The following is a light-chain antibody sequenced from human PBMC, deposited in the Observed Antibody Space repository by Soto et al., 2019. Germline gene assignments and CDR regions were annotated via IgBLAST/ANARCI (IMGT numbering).Light chain of an antibody. CDR3: QQVNSFPST. V-gene: IGKV1-12*01. CDR1: QDIITW. Sequence: DIQMTQSPSSVTASVGDRVTITCRASQDIITWLAWYQQKPGKAPKLLIYAASTLQTGVPSRFSGGGSGTDFTLTLSSLQPEDFATYYCQQVNSFPSTFGQGTRLEIK. J-gene: IGKJ5*01. CDR2: AAS.